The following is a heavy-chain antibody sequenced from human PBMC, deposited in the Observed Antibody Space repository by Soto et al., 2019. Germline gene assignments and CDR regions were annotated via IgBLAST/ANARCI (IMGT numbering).Heavy chain of an antibody. V-gene: IGHV3-7*05. J-gene: IGHJ6*02. CDR1: ELTFSSFW. D-gene: IGHD2-8*01. CDR2: INEDGTEK. Sequence: EVQVVESGGGLAQPGGSLRVSCAASELTFSSFWVSWVRQAPGKGLEWVADINEDGTEKYYADAVKGRFTISRDNAKNSLYLRMNNLRAGDTAVYFCAKSPMVRTFLYGMDVWGQGTTVTVSS. CDR3: AKSPMVRTFLYGMDV.